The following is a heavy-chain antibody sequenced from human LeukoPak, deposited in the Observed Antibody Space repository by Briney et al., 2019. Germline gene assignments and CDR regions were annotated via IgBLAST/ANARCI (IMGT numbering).Heavy chain of an antibody. D-gene: IGHD2-15*01. J-gene: IGHJ5*02. V-gene: IGHV1-69*04. CDR3: ARGYCSGGSCYNNWFDP. CDR1: GGTFSSYA. CDR2: IIPIIGIA. Sequence: SVKLSCKASGGTFSSYAISWVRQAPGQGREWRGRIIPIIGIANYAQKFQGRVTITADKSTRTAYMELSSLSSEDPAVYSCARGYCSGGSCYNNWFDPWGQGTLVTVSS.